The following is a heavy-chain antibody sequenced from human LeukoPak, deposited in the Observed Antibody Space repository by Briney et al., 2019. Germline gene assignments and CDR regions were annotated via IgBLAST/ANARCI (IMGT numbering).Heavy chain of an antibody. J-gene: IGHJ5*01. V-gene: IGHV4-59*08. CDR2: IYYSGST. CDR3: ASHIDQNWFDS. D-gene: IGHD1-26*01. Sequence: PSETLSLTCSISSGSITTYYWSWIRQPPGKGLERIGYIYYSGSTTYNPSLKSRLSMSADTSKNQFSLQLTSVTVADTAVYYCASHIDQNWFDSWSQGTLVTVSS. CDR1: SGSITTYY.